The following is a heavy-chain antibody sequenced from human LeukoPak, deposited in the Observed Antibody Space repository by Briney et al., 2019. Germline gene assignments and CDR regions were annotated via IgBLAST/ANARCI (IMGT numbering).Heavy chain of an antibody. J-gene: IGHJ4*02. CDR1: GYSFTSYW. D-gene: IGHD5-24*01. V-gene: IGHV5-51*01. CDR2: IYPGDSDT. CDR3: ARVGSEMATIMAFDY. Sequence: GESLKISCKGSGYSFTSYWIGWVRQMPGKGLEWMGIIYPGDSDTRYSPSFQGQVTISADKSISTAYLQWSSLKASDTAMYYCARVGSEMATIMAFDYWGQGTLVTVSS.